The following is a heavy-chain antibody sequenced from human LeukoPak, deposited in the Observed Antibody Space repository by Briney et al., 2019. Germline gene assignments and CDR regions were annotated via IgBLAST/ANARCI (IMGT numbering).Heavy chain of an antibody. CDR2: ISYDGSNK. CDR1: GFTFNSYG. J-gene: IGHJ4*02. D-gene: IGHD2-2*01. CDR3: ASICSSTDCLIPD. V-gene: IGHV3-30*03. Sequence: GGSLRLSCAASGFTFNSYGMHWVRQAPGKGLEWVAVISYDGSNKYFADSMKGRFTISRDNPKNTLYLQINSLRDEDTTVYYWASICSSTDCLIPDWGQGTLVTVSS.